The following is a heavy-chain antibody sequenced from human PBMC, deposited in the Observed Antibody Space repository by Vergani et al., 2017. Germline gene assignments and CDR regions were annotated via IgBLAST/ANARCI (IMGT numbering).Heavy chain of an antibody. V-gene: IGHV3-7*01. CDR3: ARDLTYCGGDCYSGSDY. D-gene: IGHD2-21*02. CDR1: GFTFSSYW. Sequence: EVQLVESGGGLVQPGGSLRLSCAASGFTFSSYWMSWVRQAPGKGLEWVANIKQDGSETYYVYSVKGRFTISRDNAKNSLYLQMNSLRAEDTAVYYCARDLTYCGGDCYSGSDYWGQGTLVTVSS. CDR2: IKQDGSET. J-gene: IGHJ4*02.